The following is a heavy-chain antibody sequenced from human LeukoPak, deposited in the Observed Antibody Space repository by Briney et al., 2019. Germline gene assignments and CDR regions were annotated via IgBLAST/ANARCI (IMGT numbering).Heavy chain of an antibody. Sequence: AGSLRLSCAASGFTFSSYSMNWVRQAPGKGLEWVSSISSSSSYIYYSHPAKGRFTISRDNAKNSLYLQMNSLRAEDTAVYYCARDQRSTSNYYYYYYMDVWGKGTTVTVSS. D-gene: IGHD2-2*01. V-gene: IGHV3-21*01. CDR1: GFTFSSYS. CDR3: ARDQRSTSNYYYYYYMDV. CDR2: ISSSSSYI. J-gene: IGHJ6*03.